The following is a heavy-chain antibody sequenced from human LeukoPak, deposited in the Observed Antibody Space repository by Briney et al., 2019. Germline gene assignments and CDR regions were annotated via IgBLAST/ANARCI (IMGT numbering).Heavy chain of an antibody. J-gene: IGHJ4*02. V-gene: IGHV1-8*01. Sequence: ASVKVSCKASGYTFTSYDINWVRQATGQGLEWMGWMNPNSGNTGYAQKFQGRVTMTRNTSISTAYMELSSLRAEDTAVYYCARLFKPVRAFDYWGQGTLVTVSS. CDR1: GYTFTSYD. D-gene: IGHD1-14*01. CDR2: MNPNSGNT. CDR3: ARLFKPVRAFDY.